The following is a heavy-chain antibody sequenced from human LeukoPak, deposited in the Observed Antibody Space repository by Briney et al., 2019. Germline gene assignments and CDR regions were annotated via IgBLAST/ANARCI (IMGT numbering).Heavy chain of an antibody. V-gene: IGHV4-34*09. CDR2: IYYSGST. CDR3: ARRGAHTRISFRFDP. Sequence: SETLSLTCAVYGGSFSGYYWSWIRQPPGKGLEWIGYIYYSGSTYYNPSLKSRVTISVDTSKNQFSLKLSSVTAADTAVYYCARRGAHTRISFRFDPWGQGTLVTVSS. D-gene: IGHD2-15*01. CDR1: GGSFSGYY. J-gene: IGHJ5*02.